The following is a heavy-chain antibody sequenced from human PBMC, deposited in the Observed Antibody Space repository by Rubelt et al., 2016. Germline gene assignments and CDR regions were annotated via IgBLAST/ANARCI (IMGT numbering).Heavy chain of an antibody. CDR2: INPNSGGT. CDR1: GYTFTNYY. V-gene: IGHV1-2*06. Sequence: QVQLVRSGAEVKKPGASVKVSCKASGYTFTNYYMHWVRQAPGQGLEWMGRINPNSGGTDYAQKFQGRVTMTRETSISTAYMELTRLRSDDTAMYYCARGSVDYWGQGTLVTVSS. CDR3: ARGSVDY. J-gene: IGHJ4*02.